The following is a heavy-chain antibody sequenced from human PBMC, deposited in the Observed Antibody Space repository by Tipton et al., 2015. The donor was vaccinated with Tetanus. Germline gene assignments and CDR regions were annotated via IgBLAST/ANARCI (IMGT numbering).Heavy chain of an antibody. J-gene: IGHJ3*02. V-gene: IGHV4-30-2*01. CDR1: YGSMTSGGYS. Sequence: TLSLTCAVSYGSMTSGGYSWSWIRQPPGKGLEWIGCIYHSGTAYYNPSLKSRVTISVDRSENQFSLKLNSVTAADTAMYYCARLLVADAFDIWGQGTMVTVSS. CDR3: ARLLVADAFDI. CDR2: IYHSGTA. D-gene: IGHD2-8*02.